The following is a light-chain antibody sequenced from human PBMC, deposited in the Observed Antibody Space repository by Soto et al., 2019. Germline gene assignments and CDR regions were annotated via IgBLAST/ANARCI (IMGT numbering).Light chain of an antibody. CDR3: QQYNSYSGT. CDR2: DAS. V-gene: IGKV1-5*01. CDR1: QSISSW. Sequence: IQLTQSPGSLSASVGERGTITCRASQSISSWLAWYQQKPGKAPKLLIYDASSLESGVPSRFSGSGSGTEFTPTISSLQPDDFATYYCQQYNSYSGTFGQGTKVDIK. J-gene: IGKJ1*01.